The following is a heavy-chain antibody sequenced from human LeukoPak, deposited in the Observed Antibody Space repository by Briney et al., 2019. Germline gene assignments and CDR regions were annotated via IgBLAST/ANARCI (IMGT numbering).Heavy chain of an antibody. Sequence: SGTLSLTCAVSGGSISSSNWWSWVRQPPGKGLEWIGEIYHSGSTNCNPSLKSRVTISVDKSKNQFSLKLSSVTAADTAVYYCARKYYDILTGYYRFDYWGQGTLVTVSS. CDR2: IYHSGST. CDR3: ARKYYDILTGYYRFDY. D-gene: IGHD3-9*01. V-gene: IGHV4-4*02. J-gene: IGHJ4*02. CDR1: GGSISSSNW.